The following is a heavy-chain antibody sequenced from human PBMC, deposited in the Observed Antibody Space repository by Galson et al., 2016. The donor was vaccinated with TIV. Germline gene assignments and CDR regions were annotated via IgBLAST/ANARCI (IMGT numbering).Heavy chain of an antibody. D-gene: IGHD2-8*02. CDR2: IYFTGTT. Sequence: SETLSLTCSVSSDSISSSNHYWGWIRQPPGKGLEWIGGIYFTGTTFYNPSLKSRDSISVDTSKNPSSLNLTSVTAADTAIYYCAWSGWAPSYFQHWGQGTLGIVSS. V-gene: IGHV4-39*07. CDR1: SDSISSSNHY. J-gene: IGHJ1*01. CDR3: AWSGWAPSYFQH.